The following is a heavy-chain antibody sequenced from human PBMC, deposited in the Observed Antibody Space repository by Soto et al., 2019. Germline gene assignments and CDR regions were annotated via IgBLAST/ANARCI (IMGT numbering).Heavy chain of an antibody. J-gene: IGHJ6*02. D-gene: IGHD5-18*01. CDR3: ASRGYSYGFGYYYYGMDV. V-gene: IGHV3-21*01. CDR1: GFTFSSYS. Sequence: EVSLVESGGGLVKPGGSLRLSCAASGFTFSSYSMNWVRQAPGKGLEWVSSISSSSSYIYYADSVKGRFTISRDNAKNSLYLQMNSLRAEDTAVYYCASRGYSYGFGYYYYGMDVWGQGTTVTVSS. CDR2: ISSSSSYI.